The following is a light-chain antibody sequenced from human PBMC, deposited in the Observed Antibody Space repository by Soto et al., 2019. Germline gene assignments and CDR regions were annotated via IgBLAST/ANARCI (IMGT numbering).Light chain of an antibody. Sequence: EIVLTQSPATLSLSPGKRATLSCRASQSVSSYLAWYQQKPGQAPRLLIYDASNRATGIPARFSGSGSGTDFTLTISSLEPEDFAVYYCQQRSNWRWTFGQGTKVDIK. CDR3: QQRSNWRWT. J-gene: IGKJ1*01. CDR1: QSVSSY. CDR2: DAS. V-gene: IGKV3-11*01.